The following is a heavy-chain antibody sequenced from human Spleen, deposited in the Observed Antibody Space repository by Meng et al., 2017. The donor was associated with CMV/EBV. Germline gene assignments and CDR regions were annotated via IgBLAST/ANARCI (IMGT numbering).Heavy chain of an antibody. CDR1: GGTFSSYA. CDR3: ARGRRLPRGYFDL. V-gene: IGHV1-69*05. Sequence: CKASGGTFSSYAISWVRQAPGQGLEWMGGIIPIFGTANYAQKFQGRVTITTDESTSTAYMELSSLRSGDTAVYYCARGRRLPRGYFDLWGRGTLVTVSS. CDR2: IIPIFGTA. J-gene: IGHJ2*01. D-gene: IGHD2-21*02.